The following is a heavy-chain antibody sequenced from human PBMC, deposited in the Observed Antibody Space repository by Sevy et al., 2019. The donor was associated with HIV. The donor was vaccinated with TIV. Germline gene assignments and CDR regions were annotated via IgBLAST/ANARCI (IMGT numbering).Heavy chain of an antibody. CDR1: GFTFSNYA. Sequence: GGSLRLSCAATGFTFSNYAMHWVRQAPGKGMEWVAIIWSDGAYQYHGDSVKGRSTISRDNSKKPLYLQMNNVRVEDTAVYYCARGGYYYDNAAYYALDSWGQGTLVTVSS. CDR3: ARGGYYYDNAAYYALDS. V-gene: IGHV3-33*01. J-gene: IGHJ4*02. D-gene: IGHD3-22*01. CDR2: IWSDGAYQ.